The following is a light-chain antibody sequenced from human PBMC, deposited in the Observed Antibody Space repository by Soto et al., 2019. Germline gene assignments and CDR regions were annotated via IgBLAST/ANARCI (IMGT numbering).Light chain of an antibody. CDR1: TGAVTSGHY. V-gene: IGLV7-46*01. CDR3: LLSLV. CDR2: DTS. J-gene: IGLJ2*01. Sequence: QAVVTQEPSLTVSPGGTVTLTCGSSTGAVTSGHYPYWFQQKPGQAPRTLIYDTSNNPSWTPARFSGSLLGGNAALTLSGAQPEDESEYYCLLSLVFGGGTKLTVL.